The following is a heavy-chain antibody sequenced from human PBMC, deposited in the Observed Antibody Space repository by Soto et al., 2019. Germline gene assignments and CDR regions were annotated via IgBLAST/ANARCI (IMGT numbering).Heavy chain of an antibody. D-gene: IGHD3-10*01. Sequence: GGSLRLSCAGSGFTFRWFGMNWVRQAPGKGLEWVARISNDGSNEYYVDSVKGRFTIPRDNSKNTLYLQMDSLRAEDTAVYYCAKGEVRGIIPSYFDYWGLGTLVTVSS. V-gene: IGHV3-30*18. J-gene: IGHJ4*02. CDR1: GFTFRWFG. CDR2: ISNDGSNE. CDR3: AKGEVRGIIPSYFDY.